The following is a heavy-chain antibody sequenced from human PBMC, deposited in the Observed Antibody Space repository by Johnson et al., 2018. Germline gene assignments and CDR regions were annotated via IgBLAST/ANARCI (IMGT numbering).Heavy chain of an antibody. CDR2: ISYDGSNK. D-gene: IGHD3-16*01. CDR1: GFTFSNYA. Sequence: QVQLVQSGGGVVQPGRSLRLSCAGSGFTFSNYAVLCVRQAPGKGLEWVAIISYDGSNKYYADSVKGRFTISRDNSKNSLYLQINSLRDEDTAVYYCAAWGMDVWGQGTTVTVSS. CDR3: AAWGMDV. J-gene: IGHJ6*02. V-gene: IGHV3-30-3*01.